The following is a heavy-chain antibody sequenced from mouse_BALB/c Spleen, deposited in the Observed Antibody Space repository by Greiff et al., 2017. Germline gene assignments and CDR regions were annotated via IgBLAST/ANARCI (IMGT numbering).Heavy chain of an antibody. CDR1: GFTFSSYT. D-gene: IGHD2-4*01. Sequence: EVMLVESGGGLVKPGGSLKLSCAASGFTFSSYTMSWVRQTPEKRLEWVATISSGGGNTYYPDSVKGRFTISRDNAKNNLYLQMSSLRSEDTALYYCARYERLRRYAMDYWGEGTSVTVSS. CDR3: ARYERLRRYAMDY. CDR2: ISSGGGNT. V-gene: IGHV5-9*03. J-gene: IGHJ4*01.